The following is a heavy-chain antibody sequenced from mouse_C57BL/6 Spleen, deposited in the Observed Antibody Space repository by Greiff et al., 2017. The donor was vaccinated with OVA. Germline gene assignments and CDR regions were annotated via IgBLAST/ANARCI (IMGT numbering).Heavy chain of an antibody. Sequence: VQLQQSGAELVRPGASVTLSCKASGYTFTDYEMHWVKQTPVHGLEWIGAIDPETGGPAYNQKFKGKAILTADKSSSTAYMELRSLTSEDSAVYYCTREGELGRGDYAMDYWGQGTSVTVSS. CDR1: GYTFTDYE. CDR2: IDPETGGP. D-gene: IGHD4-1*01. J-gene: IGHJ4*01. V-gene: IGHV1-15*01. CDR3: TREGELGRGDYAMDY.